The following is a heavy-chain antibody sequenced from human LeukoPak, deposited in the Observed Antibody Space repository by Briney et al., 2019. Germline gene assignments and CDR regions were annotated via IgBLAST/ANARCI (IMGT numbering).Heavy chain of an antibody. CDR1: GFMFSGRW. V-gene: IGHV3-7*05. Sequence: GGSLRLSCAASGFMFSGRWMNWVRQAPGKGLEWVANIKQDGSEKYYVDSVRGRFTISRDNAKNSLYLQMNSLRAEDTAVYYRASYYSGGSWTGFDPWGQGTLVTVSS. CDR2: IKQDGSEK. J-gene: IGHJ5*02. D-gene: IGHD2-15*01. CDR3: ASYYSGGSWTGFDP.